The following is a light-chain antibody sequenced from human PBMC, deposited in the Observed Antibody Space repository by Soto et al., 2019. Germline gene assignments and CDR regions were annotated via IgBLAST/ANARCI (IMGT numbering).Light chain of an antibody. CDR1: QSVSSN. Sequence: EIVMTQSPVTLSVSPGERATLSCRASQSVSSNLVWYQQKPGQAPRLLIYGASTRATGIPARFSGSGSGTEFTPTISSLQSEDFAVYYCQQYKNWPRTFGQGTKVEIK. CDR3: QQYKNWPRT. J-gene: IGKJ1*01. V-gene: IGKV3-15*01. CDR2: GAS.